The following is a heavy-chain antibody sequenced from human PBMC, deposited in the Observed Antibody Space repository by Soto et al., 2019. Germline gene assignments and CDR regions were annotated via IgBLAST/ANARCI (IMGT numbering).Heavy chain of an antibody. V-gene: IGHV4-59*01. D-gene: IGHD3-22*01. CDR3: ARGRTVRNYADDSSDYFYSFDY. CDR1: GGSISSYY. J-gene: IGHJ4*02. CDR2: IYYTGST. Sequence: SETLSLTCTVSGGSISSYYWSWIRQPPGKGLEWIGYIYYTGSTNYNPSLKSRVTISVDRSKNQFSLKLTSANAADTAVYYCARGRTVRNYADDSSDYFYSFDYWGQGTQVTVSS.